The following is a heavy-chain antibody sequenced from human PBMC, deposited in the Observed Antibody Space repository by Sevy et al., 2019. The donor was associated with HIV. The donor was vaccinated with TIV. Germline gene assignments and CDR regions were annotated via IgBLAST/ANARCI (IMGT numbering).Heavy chain of an antibody. Sequence: GGFLRLSCAASGFTFSSYSMNWVRQAPGKGLEWVSSISSSSSYIYYADSVKGRFTISRDNAKNSLYLQMNSLRAEDTAVYYCARGSYGSGSYSNYWGQGTLVTVSS. CDR1: GFTFSSYS. CDR3: ARGSYGSGSYSNY. J-gene: IGHJ4*02. D-gene: IGHD3-10*01. V-gene: IGHV3-21*01. CDR2: ISSSSSYI.